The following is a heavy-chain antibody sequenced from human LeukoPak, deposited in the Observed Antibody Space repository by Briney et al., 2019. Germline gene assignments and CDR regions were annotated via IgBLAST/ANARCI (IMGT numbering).Heavy chain of an antibody. J-gene: IGHJ4*02. V-gene: IGHV3-23*01. Sequence: PGGSLRLSFAASGFTFSSYAMSWVRQAPGKGLEWVSAISGSGGSTYYADSVKGRFTISRDNSKNTLYLQMNSLRAEDTAVYYCAKKEADYYDSSGYGGEYFDYWGQGTLVTVSS. CDR3: AKKEADYYDSSGYGGEYFDY. CDR2: ISGSGGST. D-gene: IGHD3-22*01. CDR1: GFTFSSYA.